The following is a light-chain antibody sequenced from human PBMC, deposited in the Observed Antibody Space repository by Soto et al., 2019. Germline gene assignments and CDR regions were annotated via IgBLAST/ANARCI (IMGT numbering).Light chain of an antibody. CDR3: QQRSNWPPG. Sequence: EIVFTQSPATLSLSTGERATLSCRASQSVSSYLAWYQQKPGQAPRLLIYDASNRATGIPARFSGSGSGTDFTLTISSLEPEDFAVYYCQQRSNWPPGFGQGTRLEIK. V-gene: IGKV3-11*01. CDR1: QSVSSY. CDR2: DAS. J-gene: IGKJ5*01.